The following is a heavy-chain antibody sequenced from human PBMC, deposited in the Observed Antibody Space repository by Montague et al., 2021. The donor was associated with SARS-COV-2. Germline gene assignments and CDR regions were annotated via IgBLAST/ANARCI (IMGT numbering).Heavy chain of an antibody. CDR2: IHHGGST. CDR3: ARLGDGVVPSPMLGVGPYCACDYMDV. J-gene: IGHJ6*03. V-gene: IGHV4-34*01. CDR1: GGSFSTYS. D-gene: IGHD2-2*01. Sequence: SETLSLTCAVYGGSFSTYSWNWIRQPPGKGLEWIGEIHHGGSTNYNPSLKSRVTISVDTSKNQFSLKLTSVAAADTAVYYCARLGDGVVPSPMLGVGPYCACDYMDVWGKGTAVTVSS.